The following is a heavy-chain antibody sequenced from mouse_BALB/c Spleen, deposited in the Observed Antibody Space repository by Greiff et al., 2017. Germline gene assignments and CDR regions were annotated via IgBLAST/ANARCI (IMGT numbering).Heavy chain of an antibody. CDR2: INPSNGGT. V-gene: IGHV1S81*02. CDR1: GYTFTSYY. CDR3: TIYGNYAMDY. J-gene: IGHJ4*01. D-gene: IGHD2-1*01. Sequence: VQLHQSGAELVKPGASVKLSCKASGYTFTSYYMYWVKQRPGQGLEWIGEINPSNGGTNFNEKFKSKATLTVDKSSSTAYMQLSSLTSEDSAVYYCTIYGNYAMDYWGQGTSVTVSS.